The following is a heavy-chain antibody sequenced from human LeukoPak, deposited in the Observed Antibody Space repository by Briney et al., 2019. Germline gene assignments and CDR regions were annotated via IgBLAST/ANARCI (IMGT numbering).Heavy chain of an antibody. V-gene: IGHV3-48*02. CDR2: ITASIDII. J-gene: IGHJ4*02. CDR1: GFTLSSYN. CDR3: VRDHNYYFGY. Sequence: GGSLRLSYAASGFTLSSYNMNWVRQAPGKGLEWISYITASIDIISYADSVKGRFTISRDNAKNSLYLQVDSLRDEDTAVYYCVRDHNYYFGYWGQGILVTVSA.